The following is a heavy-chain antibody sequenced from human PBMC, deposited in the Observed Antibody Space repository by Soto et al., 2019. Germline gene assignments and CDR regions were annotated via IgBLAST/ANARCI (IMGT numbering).Heavy chain of an antibody. D-gene: IGHD3-10*01. CDR2: ISGSGGST. CDR1: GFTFSSYA. V-gene: IGHV3-23*01. CDR3: ARVLLWFGELSRYYYGMDV. J-gene: IGHJ6*02. Sequence: EVQLLESGGGLVQPGGSLRLSCAASGFTFSSYAMSWVRQAPGKGLEWVSAISGSGGSTYYADSVKGRFTISRDNSXNXLXXQMNSLRAEDTAVYYCARVLLWFGELSRYYYGMDVWGQGTTVTVSS.